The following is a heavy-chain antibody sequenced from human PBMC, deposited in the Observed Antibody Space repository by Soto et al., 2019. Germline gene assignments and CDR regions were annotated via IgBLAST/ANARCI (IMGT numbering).Heavy chain of an antibody. CDR3: ARDRVYQYDFWSGQNVGYYYYGMDV. J-gene: IGHJ6*02. D-gene: IGHD3-3*01. V-gene: IGHV4-4*07. Sequence: SETLSLTCTVSGGSISSYYWSWIRQPAGKGLEWIGRIYTSGSTNYNPSLKSRVTMSVDTSKNQFSLKLSSVTAADTAVYYCARDRVYQYDFWSGQNVGYYYYGMDVWGQGTTVTVSS. CDR2: IYTSGST. CDR1: GGSISSYY.